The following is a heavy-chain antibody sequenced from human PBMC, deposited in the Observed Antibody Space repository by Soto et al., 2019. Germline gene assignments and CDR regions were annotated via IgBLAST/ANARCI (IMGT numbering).Heavy chain of an antibody. CDR2: IKQDGSEK. CDR3: AREAEPPRIADIVATTVDY. CDR1: GFTFSSYW. V-gene: IGHV3-7*01. D-gene: IGHD5-12*01. J-gene: IGHJ4*02. Sequence: GGSLRLSCAASGFTFSSYWMSWVRQAPGKGLEWVANIKQDGSEKYYVDSVKGRFTISRDNAKNSLYLQMNSLRAEDTAVYYCAREAEPPRIADIVATTVDYWGQGTLVTVSS.